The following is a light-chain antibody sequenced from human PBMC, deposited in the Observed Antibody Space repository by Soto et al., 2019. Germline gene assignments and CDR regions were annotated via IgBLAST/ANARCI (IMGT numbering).Light chain of an antibody. Sequence: DIQLTQSPSSLSAPVGDRVTITCRASQSISTYLNWYQQKPGKAPKLLLFAASSLQSGVPSRFSGSGSGTDFTLTMSSLQPEDLATYFCQQGYNTPLTFGGGTKVEIK. CDR1: QSISTY. V-gene: IGKV1-39*01. CDR2: AAS. CDR3: QQGYNTPLT. J-gene: IGKJ4*01.